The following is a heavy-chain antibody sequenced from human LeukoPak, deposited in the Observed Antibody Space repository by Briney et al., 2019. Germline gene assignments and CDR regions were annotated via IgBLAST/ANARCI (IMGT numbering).Heavy chain of an antibody. D-gene: IGHD5-12*01. CDR2: SIGSSGST. CDR3: AKGAYDYIEIAYFDY. V-gene: IGHV3-23*01. CDR1: GWSFNKYA. Sequence: GGALRLSCVASGWSFNKYAMNWVRQAPGRGGEGVSLSIGSSGSTFYADSVKGRFTISRDKSKNTLYLQMNSLRAEDTAVYYCAKGAYDYIEIAYFDYWGQGSLVTVSS. J-gene: IGHJ4*02.